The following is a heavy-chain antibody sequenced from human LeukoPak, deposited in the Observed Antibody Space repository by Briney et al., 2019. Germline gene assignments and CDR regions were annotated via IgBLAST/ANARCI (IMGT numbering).Heavy chain of an antibody. CDR1: GFTVSSNY. J-gene: IGHJ4*02. Sequence: GGSLRLSCAASGFTVSSNYMSWVRQAPGKGLERVSVIYSGGSTYYADSVKGRFTISRDNSKNTLYLQMNSLRAEDTAVYYCASRNYYDSSGLLDYWGQGTLVTVSS. D-gene: IGHD3-22*01. CDR2: IYSGGST. V-gene: IGHV3-53*01. CDR3: ASRNYYDSSGLLDY.